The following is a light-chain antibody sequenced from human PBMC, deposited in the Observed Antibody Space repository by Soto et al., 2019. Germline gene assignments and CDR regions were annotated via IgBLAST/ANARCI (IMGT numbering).Light chain of an antibody. V-gene: IGKV1-39*01. CDR1: QSISSY. CDR3: QQSYSTPLT. CDR2: AAS. Sequence: DIQMTQSPSSLSASVGDRVTITCRASQSISSYLNWYQQKPGKATKLLIYAASSLQSGVPSRFSGSGSGTDFTLTICSLQPEDFATYYCQQSYSTPLTFGGGTKVEIK. J-gene: IGKJ4*01.